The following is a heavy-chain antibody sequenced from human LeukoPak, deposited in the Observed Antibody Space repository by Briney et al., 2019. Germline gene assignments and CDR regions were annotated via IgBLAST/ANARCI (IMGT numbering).Heavy chain of an antibody. CDR1: GFMFSSNW. CDR2: IKEDGTET. V-gene: IGHV3-7*03. D-gene: IGHD5-24*01. Sequence: PGGSLRLSCAASGFMFSSNWMSWVRLAPGKGLEWVANIKEDGTETYYMDSVKGRFTISRDNAKNSLYLQMNSLRVEDTAVYYCAKEGRSLQTYWGQGTLVTVSS. CDR3: AKEGRSLQTY. J-gene: IGHJ4*02.